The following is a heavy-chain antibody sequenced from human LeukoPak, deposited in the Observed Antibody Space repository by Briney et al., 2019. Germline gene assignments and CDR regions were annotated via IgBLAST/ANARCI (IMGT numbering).Heavy chain of an antibody. D-gene: IGHD5-18*01. J-gene: IGHJ6*02. CDR2: ISSNGGST. CDR3: ARDTAMVLTLYYGMDV. Sequence: GGSLRLSCGASGFPFSIYAMHWVRQAPGKGLEYVSAISSNGGSTYYANSVKGRFTISRDNSKNTLYFQMGSLRAEDMAVDYGARDTAMVLTLYYGMDVWGQGTTVTVSS. CDR1: GFPFSIYA. V-gene: IGHV3-64*01.